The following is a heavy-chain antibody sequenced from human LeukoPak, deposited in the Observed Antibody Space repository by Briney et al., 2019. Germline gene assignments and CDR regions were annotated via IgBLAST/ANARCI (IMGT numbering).Heavy chain of an antibody. CDR3: ASEQWLVRGAFDI. J-gene: IGHJ3*02. V-gene: IGHV4-59*01. CDR1: GGSISDYF. CDR2: IYYSGST. Sequence: KPSETLSLTCTVSGGSISDYFWSWIRQPPGKGLEWIGYIYYSGSTNYNPSLKSRVTISVDTSKNQFSLKLSSVTAADTAVYYCASEQWLVRGAFDIWGQGTMVTVSS. D-gene: IGHD6-19*01.